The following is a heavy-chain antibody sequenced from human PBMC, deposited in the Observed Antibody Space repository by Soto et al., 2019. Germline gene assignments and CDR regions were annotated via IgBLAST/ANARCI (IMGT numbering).Heavy chain of an antibody. V-gene: IGHV3-74*01. CDR1: GFTFSSFW. D-gene: IGHD3-3*01. J-gene: IGHJ6*02. CDR3: ARIDFWSGMDV. Sequence: EVQLVESGGGLVQPGGSLRVSCAASGFTFSSFWMYWVRQAPGKGLAWVSRINSGGSSTNDADSVRGRVTIPRDNAKNTLYLQMNSLRAEDTAVYYCARIDFWSGMDVWGQGTTVTVSS. CDR2: INSGGSST.